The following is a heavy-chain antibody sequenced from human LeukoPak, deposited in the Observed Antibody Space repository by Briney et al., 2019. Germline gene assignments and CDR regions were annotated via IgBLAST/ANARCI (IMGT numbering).Heavy chain of an antibody. Sequence: SVKVSCKASGGTFSSYAISWVRQAPGQGLEWMGRIIPICGTANYAQKFQGRVTITTDESTSTAYMELSSLRSEDTAVYCCAQYYYDSSGYYSGHDYWGQGTLVTVSS. CDR3: AQYYYDSSGYYSGHDY. D-gene: IGHD3-22*01. J-gene: IGHJ4*02. CDR1: GGTFSSYA. V-gene: IGHV1-69*05. CDR2: IIPICGTA.